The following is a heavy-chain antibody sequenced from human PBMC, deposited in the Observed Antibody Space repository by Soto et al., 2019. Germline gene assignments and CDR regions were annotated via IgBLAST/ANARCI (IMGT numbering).Heavy chain of an antibody. Sequence: PGGSLRLSCAASGFTFSSYAMHWVRQAPGKGLEWVAVISYDGSNKYYADSVKGRLTISRDNSMNTLYLQMNSLRAEDTAVYYCAKGQHCSTTSCYFYYYGMDVWGQGTTVTVSS. V-gene: IGHV3-30*18. CDR3: AKGQHCSTTSCYFYYYGMDV. CDR1: GFTFSSYA. J-gene: IGHJ6*02. CDR2: ISYDGSNK. D-gene: IGHD2-2*01.